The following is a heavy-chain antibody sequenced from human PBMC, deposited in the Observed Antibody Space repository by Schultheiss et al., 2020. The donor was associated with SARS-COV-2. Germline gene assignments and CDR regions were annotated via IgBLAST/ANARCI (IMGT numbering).Heavy chain of an antibody. CDR2: ISYDGSNK. CDR1: GFTFSSYW. CDR3: ARGNGDYVDY. V-gene: IGHV3-30*03. D-gene: IGHD1-1*01. Sequence: GGSLRLSCAASGFTFSSYWMHWVRQAPGKGLEWVAVISYDGSNKYYADSVKGRFTISRDNSKNTLYLQMNSLRAEDTAVYYCARGNGDYVDYWGQGTLVTVSS. J-gene: IGHJ4*02.